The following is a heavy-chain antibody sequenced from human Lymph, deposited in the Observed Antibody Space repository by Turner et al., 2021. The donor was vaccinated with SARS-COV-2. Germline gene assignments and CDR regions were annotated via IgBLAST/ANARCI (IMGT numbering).Heavy chain of an antibody. V-gene: IGHV1-18*04. J-gene: IGHJ6*02. Sequence: QVQLVQSGAEVKKSGASVKVSCRASGYTFSSYGISWVRQAPGQGLEWMGWISVYNGYTNYEQKLQGRVTMTTDTSTSTAYMELRSLRSDDTAVYYCAREGYCSSTSCYRGQYYYYGMDVWGQGTTVTVSS. CDR2: ISVYNGYT. D-gene: IGHD2-2*02. CDR1: GYTFSSYG. CDR3: AREGYCSSTSCYRGQYYYYGMDV.